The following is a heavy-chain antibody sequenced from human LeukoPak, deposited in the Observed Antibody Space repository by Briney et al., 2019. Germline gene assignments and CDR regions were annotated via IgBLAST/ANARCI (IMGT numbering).Heavy chain of an antibody. CDR3: AKGSAQWEIYDY. Sequence: GGSLRLSCIASGFTFSNYGMSWVRQAPGKGLEWVSAIVGDAVTVYTDSVKGRFTISRDNSKNTLYLQMNSLRAEDTAIYYCAKGSAQWEIYDYWGQGTLVTVSS. CDR1: GFTFSNYG. CDR2: IVGDAVT. J-gene: IGHJ4*02. V-gene: IGHV3-23*01. D-gene: IGHD1-26*01.